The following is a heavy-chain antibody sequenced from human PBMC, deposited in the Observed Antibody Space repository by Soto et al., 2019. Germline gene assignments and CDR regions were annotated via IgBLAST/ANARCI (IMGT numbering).Heavy chain of an antibody. J-gene: IGHJ3*02. CDR1: GFTFSSYA. V-gene: IGHV3-30-3*01. CDR3: ARNTYYYDSSGPGAFDI. Sequence: QVQLVESGGGVVQPGRSLRLSCAASGFTFSSYAMHWVRQAPGKGLEWVAVISYDGSNKYYADSVKGRFTISRDNSKNTRYLKMNRLSAEDTAVYYWARNTYYYDSSGPGAFDIWGQGTMVTVSS. CDR2: ISYDGSNK. D-gene: IGHD3-22*01.